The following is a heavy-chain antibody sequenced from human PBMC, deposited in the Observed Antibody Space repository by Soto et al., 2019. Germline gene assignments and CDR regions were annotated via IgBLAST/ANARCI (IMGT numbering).Heavy chain of an antibody. CDR3: ARSITIFGVVKGHWFDP. D-gene: IGHD3-3*01. Sequence: PSETLSLTCAVYGGSFSGYYWSWIRQPPGKGLEWIGEINHSGNTNYNPSLKSRVTISVDTSKTQFSLKLRSVTAADTAVYFCARSITIFGVVKGHWFDPWGQGTLVTVSS. J-gene: IGHJ5*02. V-gene: IGHV4-34*01. CDR2: INHSGNT. CDR1: GGSFSGYY.